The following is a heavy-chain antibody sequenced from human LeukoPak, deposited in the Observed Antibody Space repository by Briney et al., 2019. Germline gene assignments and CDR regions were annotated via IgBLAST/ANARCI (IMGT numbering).Heavy chain of an antibody. CDR3: AKLLDIVVVPGSDY. CDR2: ISGSGGST. Sequence: GGSLRPSCAASGFTFSSYAMSWVRQAPGKGLEWVSAISGSGGSTYYADSVKGRFTISRDNSKNTLYLQMNSLRAEDTAVYYCAKLLDIVVVPGSDYWGQGTLVTVSS. V-gene: IGHV3-23*01. CDR1: GFTFSSYA. J-gene: IGHJ4*02. D-gene: IGHD2-2*03.